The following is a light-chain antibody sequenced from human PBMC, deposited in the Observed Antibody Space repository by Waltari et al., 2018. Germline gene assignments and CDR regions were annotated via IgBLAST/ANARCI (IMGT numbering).Light chain of an antibody. CDR3: QKYGTRPAT. V-gene: IGKV3-20*01. CDR1: QCVGRT. Sequence: EIVLTQSPASLSLSPGDRATLPCRASQCVGRTLAWYQQRPGQAPSLLIYDASTRATGIPDRFSGSGSGTDFSLTISRLEPEDFAVYYCQKYGTRPATFGQGTKVEVK. J-gene: IGKJ1*01. CDR2: DAS.